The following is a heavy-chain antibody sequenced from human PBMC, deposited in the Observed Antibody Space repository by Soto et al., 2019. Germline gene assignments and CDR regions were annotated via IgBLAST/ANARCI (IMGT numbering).Heavy chain of an antibody. D-gene: IGHD4-17*01. V-gene: IGHV3-33*01. CDR1: GFTFSNYG. Sequence: QVQLVESGGGVVQPGMSLRLSCAASGFTFSNYGMNWVLQAPDKGLEWVSVIWYDVSGNYYAESVKGRFTISKDNSKNTLFLQMNSLRAEDTAVYYCATLGTTLTAVDYWGQGTLVTVSS. CDR3: ATLGTTLTAVDY. CDR2: IWYDVSGN. J-gene: IGHJ4*02.